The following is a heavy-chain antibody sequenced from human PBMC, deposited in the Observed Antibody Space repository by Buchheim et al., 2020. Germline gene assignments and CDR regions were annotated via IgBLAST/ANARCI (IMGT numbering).Heavy chain of an antibody. CDR1: GGSISSYY. D-gene: IGHD6-13*01. CDR3: ARDRSSSWYSLDFDY. Sequence: QVQLQESGPGLVKPSETLSLTCTVSGGSISSYYWSWIRQPPGKGLEWIGYIYYSGSTNYNPSLKSRVTISVDTSKNQFSLKLSSVTAADTAVYYCARDRSSSWYSLDFDYWGQGTL. V-gene: IGHV4-59*01. J-gene: IGHJ4*02. CDR2: IYYSGST.